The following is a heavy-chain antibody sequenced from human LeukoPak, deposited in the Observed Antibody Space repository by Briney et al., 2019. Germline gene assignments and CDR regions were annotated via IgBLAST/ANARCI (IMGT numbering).Heavy chain of an antibody. D-gene: IGHD2-8*01. CDR2: ISSGSSTI. CDR3: ARGLVSAFDC. J-gene: IGHJ4*02. V-gene: IGHV3-48*02. CDR1: GFTVSTNC. Sequence: PGGSLRLSCAASGFTVSTNCMTWVRRAPGKGLEWVSYISSGSSTIYYADSVKGRFTISRDNAKNSLYLQMNSLRDEDTAVYYCARGLVSAFDCWGQGTLVTVSS.